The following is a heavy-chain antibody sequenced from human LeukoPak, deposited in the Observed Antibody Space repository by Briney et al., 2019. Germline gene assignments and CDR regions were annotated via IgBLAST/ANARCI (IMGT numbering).Heavy chain of an antibody. CDR2: INPKSGGT. J-gene: IGHJ3*02. Sequence: ASVKVSYKASGYSFTGHYMHWVRQAPGQGLEWMGWINPKSGGTNYAQKFQGRVTMTRDTSISTAYMDMSSLRSDDTAVYYCARNLWLGESSDAFDMWGQGTMVTVSS. V-gene: IGHV1-2*02. CDR3: ARNLWLGESSDAFDM. D-gene: IGHD3-10*01. CDR1: GYSFTGHY.